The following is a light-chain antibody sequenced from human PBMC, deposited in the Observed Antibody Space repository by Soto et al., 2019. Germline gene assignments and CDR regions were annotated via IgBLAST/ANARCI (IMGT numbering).Light chain of an antibody. V-gene: IGLV2-8*01. Sequence: QSVLTQPPSASGSPGQSVTISCTGTFNDVGGYNYVSWYQQHPGKAPKVIIYEVTKRPSGVPDRFSGSKSGNTASLTVSGLQAEDEADYYCAAWDDSLNGHVFGTGTKVTVL. CDR3: AAWDDSLNGHV. J-gene: IGLJ1*01. CDR2: EVT. CDR1: FNDVGGYNY.